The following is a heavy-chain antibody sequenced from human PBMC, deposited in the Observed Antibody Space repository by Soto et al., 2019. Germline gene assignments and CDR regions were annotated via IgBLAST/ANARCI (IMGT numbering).Heavy chain of an antibody. CDR2: ITRTDST. J-gene: IGHJ4*02. V-gene: IGHV3-23*01. CDR1: GCTFSNYA. Sequence: PGGSLILSWTASGCTFSNYAMSWVRQAPGKRLEWVSAITRTDSTYYADSVKGRFTISRDNSRNTLYLQMNSLGAEDAALYYFFKSLVGDVGVTAYRGQGTPVTVS. CDR3: FKSLVGDVGVTAY. D-gene: IGHD4-17*01.